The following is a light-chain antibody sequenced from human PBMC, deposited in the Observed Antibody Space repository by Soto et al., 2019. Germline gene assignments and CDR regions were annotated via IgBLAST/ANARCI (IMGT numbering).Light chain of an antibody. V-gene: IGLV2-14*01. CDR1: SSDVGGYNY. J-gene: IGLJ2*01. Sequence: QSVLTQPASVSGSPGQSITISCTGTSSDVGGYNYVSWYQQHPGKAPKPMIYDVSNRPSGVSNRFSGSKSGNTASLTISGLQAEDEADYYCSSYTSSITLVVFGGGTKLTVL. CDR3: SSYTSSITLVV. CDR2: DVS.